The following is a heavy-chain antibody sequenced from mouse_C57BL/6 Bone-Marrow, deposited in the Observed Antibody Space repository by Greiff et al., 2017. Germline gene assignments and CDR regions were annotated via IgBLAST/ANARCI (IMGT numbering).Heavy chain of an antibody. D-gene: IGHD2-4*01. V-gene: IGHV1-15*01. J-gene: IGHJ2*01. CDR2: IDPETGGT. CDR1: GYTFTDYE. Sequence: VQLQESGAELVRPGASVTLSCKASGYTFTDYEMHWVKQTPVHGLEWIGAIDPETGGTAYNQKFKGKAILTADKSSSTAYMELRSLTSEDSAVYYCSRDYYDSYWGQGTTLTVSS. CDR3: SRDYYDSY.